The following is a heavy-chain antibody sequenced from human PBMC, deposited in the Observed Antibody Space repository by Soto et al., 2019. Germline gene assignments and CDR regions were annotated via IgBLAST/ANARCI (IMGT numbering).Heavy chain of an antibody. J-gene: IGHJ3*02. V-gene: IGHV1-18*01. CDR1: GYTFTSYG. CDR3: ARYILYGGGDCYEDTFDI. D-gene: IGHD2-21*02. Sequence: QVQLVQSGVEVKKPGASVKVSCKASGYTFTSYGVSWVRQAPGQGLEWMGWISAYKGETNYAQKLRGRVTMTTDTFTNTVYMELRSLRADDTAVYYCARYILYGGGDCYEDTFDIWGQGTMVSVSS. CDR2: ISAYKGET.